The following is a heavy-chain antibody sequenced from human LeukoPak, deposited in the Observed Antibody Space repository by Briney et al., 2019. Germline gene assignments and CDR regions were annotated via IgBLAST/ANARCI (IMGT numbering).Heavy chain of an antibody. CDR2: INTNTGNP. V-gene: IGHV7-4-1*02. D-gene: IGHD2-21*02. Sequence: ASVKVSCKASGYTFTSYAMNWVRQAPGQGLEWMGWINTNTGNPTYAQGFTGRFVFSLDTSVSTAYLQISSLKAEDTAAYYCATLGDWSDWWYDYWGQGTLVTVSS. CDR3: ATLGDWSDWWYDY. J-gene: IGHJ4*02. CDR1: GYTFTSYA.